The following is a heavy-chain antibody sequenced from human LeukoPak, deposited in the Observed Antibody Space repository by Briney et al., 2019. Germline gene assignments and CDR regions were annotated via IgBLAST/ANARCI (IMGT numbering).Heavy chain of an antibody. J-gene: IGHJ4*02. D-gene: IGHD2-8*02. CDR3: ARGYWFYFDY. CDR2: IYTSGRT. Sequence: SETLSLTCTVSGGSLSSGSYYWSWIRQPAGKGLEWIGRIYTSGRTIYNPSLKSRVTISADTSKNQFSLRVGSVTAADTAVYYCARGYWFYFDYWGQGTLVTVSS. CDR1: GGSLSSGSYY. V-gene: IGHV4-61*02.